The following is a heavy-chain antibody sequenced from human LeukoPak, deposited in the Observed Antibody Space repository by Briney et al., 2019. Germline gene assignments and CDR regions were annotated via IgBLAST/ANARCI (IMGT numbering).Heavy chain of an antibody. CDR3: ARAVQVTTGGLFDY. D-gene: IGHD4-17*01. J-gene: IGHJ4*02. Sequence: ASVKVSCKASGYTFTGYYMHWVRQAPGQGLEWMGGIIPIFDTPNFAQKFQGRVTITADKSTSTAYMELSRLRSEDTAVYYCARAVQVTTGGLFDYWGQGTLVTVSS. CDR2: IIPIFDTP. V-gene: IGHV1-69*06. CDR1: GYTFTGYY.